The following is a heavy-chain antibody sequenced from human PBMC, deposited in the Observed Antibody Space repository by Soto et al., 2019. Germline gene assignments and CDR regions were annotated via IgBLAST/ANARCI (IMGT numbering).Heavy chain of an antibody. CDR3: AHSRNLITEDAQVGDFDY. V-gene: IGHV2-5*01. CDR2: IYWTDDE. CDR1: GFSLTTDGVG. D-gene: IGHD3-10*01. Sequence: QITLKESGPSLVKPTQTLTLTCNFSGFSLTTDGVGVGWVRQPPGGALAWLSLIYWTDDERFSPSLKTRLTITKEPSKNQVDLIMTNMDPVDTATYYCAHSRNLITEDAQVGDFDYWGQGILVTVSS. J-gene: IGHJ4*02.